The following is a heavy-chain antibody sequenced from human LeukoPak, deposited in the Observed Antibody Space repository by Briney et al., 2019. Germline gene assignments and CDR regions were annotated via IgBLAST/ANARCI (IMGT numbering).Heavy chain of an antibody. CDR3: ARDRGYSSGWYVDYYYYYYMDV. D-gene: IGHD6-19*01. CDR1: GFTFSSYD. J-gene: IGHJ6*03. CDR2: IGTAGDT. V-gene: IGHV3-13*01. Sequence: GGSLRLSCAASGFTFSSYDMHWVRQATGKGLEWVSAIGTAGDTYYPGSVKGRFTISRENAKNSLYLQMNSLRAGDTAVYYCARDRGYSSGWYVDYYYYYYMDVWGKGTTVTVSS.